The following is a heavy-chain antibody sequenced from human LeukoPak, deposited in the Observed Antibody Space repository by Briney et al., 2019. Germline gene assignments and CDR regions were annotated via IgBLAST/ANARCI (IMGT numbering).Heavy chain of an antibody. CDR2: IYTSGST. V-gene: IGHV4-4*07. J-gene: IGHJ3*02. CDR1: GGSISSYY. CDR3: AGFDWLLSDAFDI. Sequence: PSETLSLTCTVSGGSISSYYWSWIRQPPGKGLEWIGRIYTSGSTNYNPSLKSRVTMSVDTSKNQFSLKLSSVTAADTAVYYRAGFDWLLSDAFDIWGQGTMVTVSS. D-gene: IGHD3-9*01.